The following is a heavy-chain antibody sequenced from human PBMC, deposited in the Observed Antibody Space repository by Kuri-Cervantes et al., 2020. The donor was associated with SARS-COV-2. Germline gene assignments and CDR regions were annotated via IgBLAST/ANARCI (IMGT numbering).Heavy chain of an antibody. CDR1: GFTFSSYS. J-gene: IGHJ4*02. D-gene: IGHD3-3*01. V-gene: IGHV3-48*02. CDR2: ISSSSTI. CDR3: ARVGGNDFWSDYLDY. Sequence: GESLKISCAASGFTFSSYSMNWVRQAPGKGLEWVSYISSSSTIYYADSVKGRFTISRDNAKNSLYLQMNSLRDEDTAVYYCARVGGNDFWSDYLDYWGQGILVTVSS.